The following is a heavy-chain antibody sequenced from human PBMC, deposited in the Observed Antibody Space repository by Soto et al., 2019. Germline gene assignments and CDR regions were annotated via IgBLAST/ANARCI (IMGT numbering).Heavy chain of an antibody. Sequence: SETLSLTCTVSGGSISSSSYYWSWIRQPPGKGLEWIGYIYYSGSTNYNPSLKSRVTISVDTSKNQFSLKLSSVTAADTAVYYCARGSSDDYGDYGLYYYYGMDVWGQGTTVTVSS. CDR2: IYYSGST. V-gene: IGHV4-61*01. D-gene: IGHD4-17*01. CDR3: ARGSSDDYGDYGLYYYYGMDV. J-gene: IGHJ6*02. CDR1: GGSISSSSYY.